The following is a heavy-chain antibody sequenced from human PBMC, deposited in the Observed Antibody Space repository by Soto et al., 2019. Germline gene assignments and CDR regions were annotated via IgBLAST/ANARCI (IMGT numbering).Heavy chain of an antibody. D-gene: IGHD1-1*01. CDR2: ITIDGGST. J-gene: IGHJ4*02. V-gene: IGHV3-23*01. CDR3: AKYKGTSHRLTFDY. CDR1: GFTLTTYA. Sequence: GGSLRLSCAASGFTLTTYAMSWVRQAPGKGLEWVSSITIDGGSTFYADSVQGRFTVSRDNSRNTLYLQMNSLRAEDTAVYYFAKYKGTSHRLTFDYWGQGRLVTVSS.